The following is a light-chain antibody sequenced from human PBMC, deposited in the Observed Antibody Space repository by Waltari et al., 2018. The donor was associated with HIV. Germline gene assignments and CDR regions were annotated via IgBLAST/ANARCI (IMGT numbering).Light chain of an antibody. CDR1: RSDAGGYNY. V-gene: IGLV2-11*01. Sequence: QSALTQPRSVSGSPGQSVTISCAGTRSDAGGYNYVSWYQQHPGKAPKLMIYDVSKRPSGVPDRFSGSKSGNTASLTISGLQAEDEADYYCCSYAGSYTVYVFGTGTKVTVL. J-gene: IGLJ1*01. CDR2: DVS. CDR3: CSYAGSYTVYV.